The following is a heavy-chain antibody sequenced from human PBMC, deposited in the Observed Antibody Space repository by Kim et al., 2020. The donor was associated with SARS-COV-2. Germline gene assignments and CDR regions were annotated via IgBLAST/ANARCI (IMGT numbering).Heavy chain of an antibody. D-gene: IGHD3-3*01. CDR3: ARGDMIFGVVINAFDI. CDR1: GGSISSGGYY. J-gene: IGHJ3*02. CDR2: IYYSGST. V-gene: IGHV4-31*03. Sequence: SETLSLTCTVSGGSISSGGYYWSWIRQHPGKGLEWIGYIYYSGSTYYNPSLKSRVTISVDTSKNQFSLKLSSVTAADTAVYYCARGDMIFGVVINAFDIWGQGTMVTVSS.